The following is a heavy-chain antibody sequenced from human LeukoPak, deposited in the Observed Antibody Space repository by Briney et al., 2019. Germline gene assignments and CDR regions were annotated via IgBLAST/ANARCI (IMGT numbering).Heavy chain of an antibody. Sequence: SETLSLTCTDSGGSISSYYWSWIRQPAGKGLEWIGRIYTIGSTNYNPSLKSRVTMSVDTSKNQFSLKLSSVTAADTAVYYCARAGYDFWSGYYENYYYYMDVWGKGTTVTVSS. D-gene: IGHD3-3*01. CDR1: GGSISSYY. V-gene: IGHV4-4*07. CDR3: ARAGYDFWSGYYENYYYYMDV. CDR2: IYTIGST. J-gene: IGHJ6*03.